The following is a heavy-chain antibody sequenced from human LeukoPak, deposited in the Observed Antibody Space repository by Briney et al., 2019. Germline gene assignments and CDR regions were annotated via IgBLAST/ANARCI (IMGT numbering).Heavy chain of an antibody. J-gene: IGHJ4*02. CDR3: ARDGSRIAVAGTVYYFDY. CDR2: INAGNGNT. D-gene: IGHD6-19*01. V-gene: IGHV1-3*03. Sequence: ASVKVSCKASGYTFTSYAMHWVRQAPGQRLEWMGWINAGNGNTKYSQEFPGRVTITRDTSASTAYMELSSLRSEDMAVYYCARDGSRIAVAGTVYYFDYWGQGTLVTVSS. CDR1: GYTFTSYA.